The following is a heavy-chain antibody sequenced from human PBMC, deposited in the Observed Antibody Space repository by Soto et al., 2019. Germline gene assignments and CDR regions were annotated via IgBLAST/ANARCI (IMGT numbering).Heavy chain of an antibody. CDR3: AREAEHAYFDY. CDR2: IIPMFDIV. V-gene: IGHV1-69*13. J-gene: IGHJ4*02. CDR1: GGTFGSNA. D-gene: IGHD6-13*01. Sequence: SVKVSCKASGGTFGSNAISWVRQAPGQGLEWMGGIIPMFDIVHFAQKFQGRVTITADEFTSTAYMELSSLRSEDTAVYYCAREAEHAYFDYWGQGTPVTVSS.